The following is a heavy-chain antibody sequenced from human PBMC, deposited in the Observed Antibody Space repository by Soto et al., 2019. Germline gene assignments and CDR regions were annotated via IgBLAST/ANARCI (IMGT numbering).Heavy chain of an antibody. CDR1: GFTYVKYA. D-gene: IGHD3-22*01. CDR2: ISGDAGRT. J-gene: IGHJ4*02. V-gene: IGHV3-23*01. Sequence: EVQLLESGGALVQPGGSLRLSCEASGFTYVKYAMSCVRQAPGKGLEWVSGISGDAGRTFYADSVKGRFTISRDNSKNTVYLRMNSLRVEDTAVYYCVKDTVVVINGGDFDYWGQGTLVTVSS. CDR3: VKDTVVVINGGDFDY.